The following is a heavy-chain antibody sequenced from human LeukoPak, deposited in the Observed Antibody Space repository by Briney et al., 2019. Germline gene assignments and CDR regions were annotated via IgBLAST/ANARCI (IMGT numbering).Heavy chain of an antibody. D-gene: IGHD3-22*01. J-gene: IGHJ4*02. CDR3: ASPSPYYFDSSGYFGGI. CDR2: IYPGDSDT. V-gene: IGHV5-51*01. CDR1: GYSFTSYW. Sequence: GESLKISCKGSGYSFTSYWIGWVRQMPGKGLEWMEIIYPGDSDTRYSPSFQGQVTISADKSISTAYLQWSSLKASDTAMYYCASPSPYYFDSSGYFGGIWGQGSLVTVSS.